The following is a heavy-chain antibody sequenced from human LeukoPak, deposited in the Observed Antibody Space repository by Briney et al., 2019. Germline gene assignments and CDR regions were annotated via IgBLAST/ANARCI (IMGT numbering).Heavy chain of an antibody. J-gene: IGHJ1*01. CDR3: ARDRQVTSYRGLQH. Sequence: QPGGSLRLSCAASGFTFSTYYMSWVRQAPGKGLEWVANIKQDGSEEYYVDSVKGRFTISRDNAKNSLYLQMNSLRAEDTAVYYCARDRQVTSYRGLQHWGQGALVTVSS. D-gene: IGHD2-21*02. CDR1: GFTFSTYY. CDR2: IKQDGSEE. V-gene: IGHV3-7*01.